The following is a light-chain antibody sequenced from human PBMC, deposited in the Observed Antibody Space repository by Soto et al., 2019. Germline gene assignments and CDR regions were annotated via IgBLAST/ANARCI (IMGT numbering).Light chain of an antibody. V-gene: IGKV3-11*01. CDR3: QHRRT. J-gene: IGKJ3*01. CDR2: DAS. CDR1: QSVSSY. Sequence: EIVLTQSPATLSLSPGERATLSCRASQSVSSYLGWYQQKDGQAPRLLIYDASKRATGIPARFSGSGSGTDFTLTISSLEPEDFAVYYCQHRRTFGPGTKVDIK.